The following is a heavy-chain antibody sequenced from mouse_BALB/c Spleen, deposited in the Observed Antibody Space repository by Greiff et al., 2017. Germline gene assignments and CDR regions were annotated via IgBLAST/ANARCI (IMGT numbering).Heavy chain of an antibody. J-gene: IGHJ4*01. CDR2: ISSGGST. CDR3: ARGGRYEAMDY. CDR1: GFTFSSYA. Sequence: EVMLVESGGGLVKPGGSLKLSCAASGFTFSSYAMSWVRQTPEKRLEWVASISSGGSTYYPDSVKGRFTISRDNARNILYLQMSSLRSEDTAMYYCARGGRYEAMDYWGQGTSVTVSS. V-gene: IGHV5-6-5*01. D-gene: IGHD2-14*01.